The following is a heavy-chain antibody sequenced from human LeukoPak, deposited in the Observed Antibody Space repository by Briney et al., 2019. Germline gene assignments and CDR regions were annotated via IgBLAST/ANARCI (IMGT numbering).Heavy chain of an antibody. CDR2: ISSSSSYI. V-gene: IGHV3-21*01. CDR1: GFTFSSYA. CDR3: ARTDSGYDYSTYYMDV. Sequence: GGSLRLSCAASGFTFSSYAMTWVRQAPGKGLEWVSSISSSSSYIYYADSVKGRFTISRDNAKNLLYLQMNSLRAEDTAVYYCARTDSGYDYSTYYMDVWGKGTTVTVSS. J-gene: IGHJ6*03. D-gene: IGHD5-12*01.